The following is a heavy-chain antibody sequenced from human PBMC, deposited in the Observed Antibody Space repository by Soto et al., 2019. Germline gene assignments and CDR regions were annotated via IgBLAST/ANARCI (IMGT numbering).Heavy chain of an antibody. CDR3: ARGGLRRAYYYYGMDV. J-gene: IGHJ6*02. D-gene: IGHD3-16*01. Sequence: ASVKVSCKASGYTFTGYYMHWVRQAPGQGLEWMGWINPNSGGTNYAQKFQGWVTMTRDTSISTAYMELSRLRSDDTAVHYCARGGLRRAYYYYGMDVWGQGTRVTVSS. CDR2: INPNSGGT. V-gene: IGHV1-2*04. CDR1: GYTFTGYY.